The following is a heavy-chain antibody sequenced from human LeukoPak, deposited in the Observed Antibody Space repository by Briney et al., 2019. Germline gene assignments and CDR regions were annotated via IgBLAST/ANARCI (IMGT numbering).Heavy chain of an antibody. CDR2: ISGSGGST. J-gene: IGHJ5*02. CDR3: AREIYHDSSGYYHP. D-gene: IGHD3-22*01. Sequence: GGSLRLSCAASGFTFSSYAMSWVRQAPGKGLEWVSAISGSGGSTYYADSVKGRFTISRDNSKNTLYLQMNSLRAEDTAVYYCAREIYHDSSGYYHPWGQGTLVTVSS. V-gene: IGHV3-23*01. CDR1: GFTFSSYA.